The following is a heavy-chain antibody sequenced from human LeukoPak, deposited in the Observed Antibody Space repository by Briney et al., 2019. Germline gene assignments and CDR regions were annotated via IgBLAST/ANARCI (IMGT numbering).Heavy chain of an antibody. J-gene: IGHJ3*02. D-gene: IGHD5-18*01. Sequence: GASLKISCKGSGYSFTSYCLGWVRPMPGQGLEGMGIIYPGDSDTRYSPSFQVQVTISADKSISTAYLQWSSLKASDTAMYYCARQRSYGDVAFDIWGQGTMVTVSS. CDR2: IYPGDSDT. V-gene: IGHV5-51*01. CDR1: GYSFTSYC. CDR3: ARQRSYGDVAFDI.